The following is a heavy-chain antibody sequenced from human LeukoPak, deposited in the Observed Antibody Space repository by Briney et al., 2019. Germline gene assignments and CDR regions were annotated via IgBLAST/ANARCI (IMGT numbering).Heavy chain of an antibody. Sequence: SETLSLTCTVSGDSISNFYWSWIRQPAGKGLEWIGRIYTNGDTNYNSSLKSRVTMSIDTSMNQFSLNLRSLTAADTAVYYCAREGYSSGWYRGYFDLWGRGTLVTVSS. J-gene: IGHJ2*01. CDR2: IYTNGDT. D-gene: IGHD6-19*01. V-gene: IGHV4-4*07. CDR1: GDSISNFY. CDR3: AREGYSSGWYRGYFDL.